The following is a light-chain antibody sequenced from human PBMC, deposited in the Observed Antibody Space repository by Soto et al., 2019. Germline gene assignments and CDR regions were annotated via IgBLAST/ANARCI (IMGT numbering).Light chain of an antibody. V-gene: IGLV2-23*02. CDR3: CSYAGSNWGYV. J-gene: IGLJ1*01. Sequence: QSVLTQPASVSGSPGQSITISCTGTSSDIGSYHLVSWYQHHSGEAPKLIIYKVSQWPSGVSDRFSASKSGSTASLTISGLQAEDEADYYCCSYAGSNWGYVFGTGTKLTVL. CDR1: SSDIGSYHL. CDR2: KVS.